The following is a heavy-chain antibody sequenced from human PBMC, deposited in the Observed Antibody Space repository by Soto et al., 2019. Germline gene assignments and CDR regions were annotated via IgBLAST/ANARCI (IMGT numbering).Heavy chain of an antibody. Sequence: PGGSLRLSGAASRFTCRTYEMHWGSQAPGKGLEWVSYISSSGNTVYYADSVKGRFTISRDNTRNSLYLQMNSLRDEDTALYYCVRYCSTTLCNGVATRTFDYWGQGTLVTSPQ. CDR2: ISSSGNTV. J-gene: IGHJ4*02. V-gene: IGHV3-48*03. CDR3: VRYCSTTLCNGVATRTFDY. CDR1: RFTCRTYE. D-gene: IGHD2-2*01.